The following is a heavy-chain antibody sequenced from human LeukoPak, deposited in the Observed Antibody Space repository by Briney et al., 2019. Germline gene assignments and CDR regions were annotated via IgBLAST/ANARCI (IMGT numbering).Heavy chain of an antibody. CDR2: ISSSSSYI. J-gene: IGHJ4*02. Sequence: GGPLRLSCAASGFTFSSYSMNWVRQAPGKGLEWVSSISSSSSYIYYADSVKGRFTISRDNAKNSLYLQMNSLRAEDTAVYYCARDMRGSYCSCFDYWGQGTLVTVSS. V-gene: IGHV3-21*01. CDR1: GFTFSSYS. D-gene: IGHD1-26*01. CDR3: ARDMRGSYCSCFDY.